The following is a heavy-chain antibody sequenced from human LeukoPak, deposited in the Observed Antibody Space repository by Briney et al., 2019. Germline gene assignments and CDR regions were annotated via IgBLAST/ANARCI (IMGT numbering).Heavy chain of an antibody. CDR2: IYSGGST. CDR1: GFIVSSNY. CDR3: ASGIVSSSPDY. D-gene: IGHD6-6*01. Sequence: GGSLRLSCAASGFIVSSNYMSWVRQAPGKGLEWVSVIYSGGSTYYADSVEGRFTISRHNSKSTLYLQMNSLRAEDTAVYYCASGIVSSSPDYWGQGTLVTVSS. J-gene: IGHJ4*02. V-gene: IGHV3-53*04.